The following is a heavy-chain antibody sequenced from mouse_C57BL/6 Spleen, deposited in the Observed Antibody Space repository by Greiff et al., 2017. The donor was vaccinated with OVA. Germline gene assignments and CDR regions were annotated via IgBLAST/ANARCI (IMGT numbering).Heavy chain of an antibody. V-gene: IGHV1-15*01. Sequence: QVQLQQSGAELVRPGASVTLSCKASGYTFTDYEMHWVKQTPVHGLEWIGAIDPETGGTAYNQKFKGKAILTAAKSYSTAYMELRRLTSEDAAVYYCTREKTGTYDYWGQGTTLTVSS. D-gene: IGHD4-1*01. J-gene: IGHJ2*01. CDR1: GYTFTDYE. CDR2: IDPETGGT. CDR3: TREKTGTYDY.